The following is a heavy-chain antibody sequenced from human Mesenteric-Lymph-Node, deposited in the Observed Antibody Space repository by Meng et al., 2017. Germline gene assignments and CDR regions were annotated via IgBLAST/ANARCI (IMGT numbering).Heavy chain of an antibody. V-gene: IGHV3-33*08. Sequence: GESLKISCAASGFTFSSYAMSWVRQAPGKGLEWVAVIWYDGSNKYYADSVKGRFTISRDNSKNTLYLQMNSLRAEDTAVYYCARDPGPGEFDYWGQGTLVTVSS. J-gene: IGHJ4*02. D-gene: IGHD7-27*01. CDR3: ARDPGPGEFDY. CDR2: IWYDGSNK. CDR1: GFTFSSYA.